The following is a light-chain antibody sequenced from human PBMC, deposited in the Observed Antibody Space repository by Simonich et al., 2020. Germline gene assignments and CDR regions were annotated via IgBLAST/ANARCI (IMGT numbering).Light chain of an antibody. CDR3: SSYTSSSTRV. CDR2: DAR. CDR1: SSDVGGYNY. V-gene: IGLV2-14*01. Sequence: QSALTQPASVSGSPGQSITISCTGTSSDVGGYNYVSWYQQHPGKAPKRTIYDARKRPAGVSNRFSGSKSGNTASLTISGLQAEDEADYYCSSYTSSSTRVFGGGTKLTVL. J-gene: IGLJ3*02.